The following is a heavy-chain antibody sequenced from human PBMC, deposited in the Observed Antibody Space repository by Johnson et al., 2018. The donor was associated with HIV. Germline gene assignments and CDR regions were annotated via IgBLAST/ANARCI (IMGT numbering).Heavy chain of an antibody. J-gene: IGHJ3*02. Sequence: QVQLVESGGGLVQPGGSLRLSCAASGFTVSYNYMNWVRQAPGKGLEWVSYISSSTNTIYYADSVKGRFTISRDNAKNSLALQMNSLRAGDTAVYYCARDSGWIQLDAFDIWGQGTMVTVS. V-gene: IGHV3-11*01. CDR1: GFTVSYNY. D-gene: IGHD5-24*01. CDR2: ISSSTNTI. CDR3: ARDSGWIQLDAFDI.